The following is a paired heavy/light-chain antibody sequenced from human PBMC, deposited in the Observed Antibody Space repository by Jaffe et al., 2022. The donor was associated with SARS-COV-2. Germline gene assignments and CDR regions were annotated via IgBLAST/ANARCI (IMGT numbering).Heavy chain of an antibody. Sequence: EVLLVESGGDLVQPGGSLRLSCAASGFSFRSYWMHWVRQAPGKGLVWVSRMSGDGSNTDYADSVKGRFTISRDNAKNTLYLQMNSLRVEDTAVYYCVQGSSGTYGRFDYWGQGSLVTVSS. V-gene: IGHV3-74*01. CDR3: VQGSSGTYGRFDY. D-gene: IGHD1-26*01. CDR2: MSGDGSNT. CDR1: GFSFRSYW. J-gene: IGHJ4*02.
Light chain of an antibody. J-gene: IGLJ3*02. CDR3: VSFTTSTTWV. CDR2: EVT. CDR1: SSDVGGYNY. Sequence: QSALAQPASVSGSPGQSITISCTGTSSDVGGYNYVSWYQQHPGKAPKVMIYEVTKRPSGVSNRFSGSKSGNTASLTISGLQAEDEADYYCVSFTTSTTWVFGGGTKLTVL. V-gene: IGLV2-14*01.